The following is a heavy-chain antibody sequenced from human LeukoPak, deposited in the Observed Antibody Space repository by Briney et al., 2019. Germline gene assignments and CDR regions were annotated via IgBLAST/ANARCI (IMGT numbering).Heavy chain of an antibody. J-gene: IGHJ3*02. D-gene: IGHD2-15*01. V-gene: IGHV3-11*06. CDR1: GFTFSDSY. CDR2: ISNNGRYT. Sequence: GGSLILSCAASGFTFSDSYMSWIRQAPGKGLEWVSYISNNGRYTNYADSVKGRFTISRDNAKNSLYLQMNSLRADDTAVYYCARACTGGSCLSGKDVFDIWGQGTMVTVSS. CDR3: ARACTGGSCLSGKDVFDI.